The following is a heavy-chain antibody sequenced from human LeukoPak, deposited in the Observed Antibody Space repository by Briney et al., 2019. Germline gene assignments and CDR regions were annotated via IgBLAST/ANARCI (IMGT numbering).Heavy chain of an antibody. Sequence: ASVKVSCKASGYTFTGYYLHWVRQAPGQGLEWMGWINPNSGGTNYAQKFQGRVTMTRDTSISTAYMELSRLRSDDTAVYYCAREVLSRLRFDPWGQGTLVTVSS. CDR3: AREVLSRLRFDP. CDR1: GYTFTGYY. J-gene: IGHJ5*02. V-gene: IGHV1-2*02. CDR2: INPNSGGT. D-gene: IGHD5-12*01.